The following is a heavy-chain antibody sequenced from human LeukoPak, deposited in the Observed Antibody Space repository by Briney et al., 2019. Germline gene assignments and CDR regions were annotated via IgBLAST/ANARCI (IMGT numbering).Heavy chain of an antibody. CDR3: ARSPRAPTTVTTIWYFDY. CDR1: GFSFSSYS. CDR2: ISYDGSNK. D-gene: IGHD4-17*01. V-gene: IGHV3-30*03. Sequence: GGSLRLSCAASGFSFSSYSMNWVRQAPGKGLEWVAVISYDGSNKYYADSVKGRFTISRDNSKNTLYLQMNSLRAEDTAVYYCARSPRAPTTVTTIWYFDYWGQGTLVTVSS. J-gene: IGHJ4*02.